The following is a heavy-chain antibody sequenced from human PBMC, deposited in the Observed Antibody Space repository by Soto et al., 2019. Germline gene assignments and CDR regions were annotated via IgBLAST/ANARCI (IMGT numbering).Heavy chain of an antibody. CDR2: INTGNGNT. J-gene: IGHJ4*02. CDR1: GYSFTSYA. Sequence: ASVKLSSKASGYSFTSYAMQWVRHAPGQRLEWMGWINTGNGNTKYSQKFQGRVTITRDTSASTAYMELSSLRSEDTALYYCARHSAYGIFDYWGQGTLVTVSS. CDR3: ARHSAYGIFDY. V-gene: IGHV1-3*04. D-gene: IGHD5-12*01.